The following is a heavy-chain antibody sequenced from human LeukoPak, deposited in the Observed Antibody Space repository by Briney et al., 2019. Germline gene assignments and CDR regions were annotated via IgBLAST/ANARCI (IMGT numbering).Heavy chain of an antibody. CDR2: INPNSGGT. V-gene: IGHV1-2*02. CDR3: ARDLLGANTVTPDY. J-gene: IGHJ4*02. CDR1: GYTFTGYY. Sequence: ASVKVSCKASGYTFTGYYMHWVRQAPGQGLEWMGWINPNSGGTSYAQKFQGRVTMTRDTSISTAYMELSRLRSDDTAVYYCARDLLGANTVTPDYWGQGTLVTVSS. D-gene: IGHD4-4*01.